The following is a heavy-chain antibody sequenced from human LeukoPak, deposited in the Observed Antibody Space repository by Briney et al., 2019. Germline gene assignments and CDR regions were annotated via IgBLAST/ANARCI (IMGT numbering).Heavy chain of an antibody. V-gene: IGHV3-23*01. CDR1: GFTFGSYA. J-gene: IGHJ4*02. Sequence: EPGGSLRLSCAASGFTFGSYAMSWVRQAPGKGLEWVSDINGSGGSTYYTDSVKGRFTISRDNSKNTLYLQMNSLKTEDTAVYYCTRALYDYVWGSFDYWGQGTLVTVSS. CDR2: INGSGGST. CDR3: TRALYDYVWGSFDY. D-gene: IGHD3-16*01.